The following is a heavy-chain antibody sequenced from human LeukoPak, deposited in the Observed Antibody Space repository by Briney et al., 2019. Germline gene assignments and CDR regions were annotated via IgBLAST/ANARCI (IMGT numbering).Heavy chain of an antibody. CDR1: DYSIRSGGYS. CDR2: IYNSGST. V-gene: IGHV4-30-4*07. CDR3: ARGYDSSGYIYYYYYMDV. D-gene: IGHD3-22*01. J-gene: IGHJ6*03. Sequence: PSETLSLTCAVSDYSIRSGGYSWNWIRQPPGKGLEWIGYIYNSGSTNYNPSLKSRVTISVDTSKNKFSLKLSSVTAADTAVYYCARGYDSSGYIYYYYYMDVWGKGTTVAVSS.